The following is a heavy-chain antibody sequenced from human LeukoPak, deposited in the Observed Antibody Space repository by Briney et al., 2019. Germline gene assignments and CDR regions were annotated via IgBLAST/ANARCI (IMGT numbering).Heavy chain of an antibody. Sequence: GGSLRLSCAASGFIFNNYGLIWVRQAPGKGLEWVSAISNDGGGTNYADFVKGRFTISRDNSKNTLFLQMNSLRAEDTALYYFAKGSSGYFVDLWGQGTLVTVSS. V-gene: IGHV3-23*01. CDR3: AKGSSGYFVDL. CDR1: GFIFNNYG. J-gene: IGHJ5*02. CDR2: ISNDGGGT. D-gene: IGHD3-22*01.